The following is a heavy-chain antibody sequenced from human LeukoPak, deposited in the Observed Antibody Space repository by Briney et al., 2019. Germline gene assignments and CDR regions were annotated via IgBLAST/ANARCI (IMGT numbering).Heavy chain of an antibody. CDR1: GFTFSSYW. J-gene: IGHJ4*02. CDR2: IKQDGSEK. V-gene: IGHV3-7*01. CDR3: ARDTHSSTSNDY. Sequence: GGSLRLSCAASGFTFSSYWRSWVRQAPGKGLEWVANIKQDGSEKYYVDSVKGRFTISRDNAKNSLYLQMNSLRAEDTAVYYCARDTHSSTSNDYLGQGTLVTVSS. D-gene: IGHD2-2*01.